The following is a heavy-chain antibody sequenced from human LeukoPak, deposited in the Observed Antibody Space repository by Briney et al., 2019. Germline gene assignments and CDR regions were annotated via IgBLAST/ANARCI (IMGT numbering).Heavy chain of an antibody. J-gene: IGHJ3*02. CDR2: ISPSGGST. CDR1: GFTFNTYG. V-gene: IGHV3-23*01. Sequence: GGSLRLSCAASGFTFNTYGMSWLRQAPGKGPEWVSAISPSGGSTYYADSVKGRFTISRDNSKNTLYLQMNSLRAEDTAVYYCLAAAGSSAFDIWGQGTMVTVSS. CDR3: LAAAGSSAFDI. D-gene: IGHD6-13*01.